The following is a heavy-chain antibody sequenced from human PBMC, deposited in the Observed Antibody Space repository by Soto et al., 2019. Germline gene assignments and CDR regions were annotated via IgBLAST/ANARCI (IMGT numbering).Heavy chain of an antibody. CDR2: INPNSGGT. CDR1: GYTFTDYH. J-gene: IGHJ4*02. CDR3: ARAGLISAPKSGSYCGDY. V-gene: IGHV1-2*02. D-gene: IGHD1-26*01. Sequence: QVHLVQSGAEVKKPGASVRVSCQASGYTFTDYHIHWVRQAPGQGLEWVGWINPNSGGTNYARKLQVRVTRTRDASITTAYMDLRRLGSNDSAVYFCARAGLISAPKSGSYCGDYWGQGTLVTVSS.